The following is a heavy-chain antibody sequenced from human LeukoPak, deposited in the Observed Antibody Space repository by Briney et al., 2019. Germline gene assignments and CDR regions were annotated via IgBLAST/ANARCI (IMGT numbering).Heavy chain of an antibody. Sequence: PPGTLSLTCTVSGGSISSNYWSWIRQPPGKGLEWIGYIYDSGSTKYNPSVKSRVTISVDTSKNQVSLKLSSVTAADTAVYYCARLAAAATLWFDPWGQGTLVTVSS. D-gene: IGHD6-13*01. CDR2: IYDSGST. J-gene: IGHJ5*02. CDR1: GGSISSNY. CDR3: ARLAAAATLWFDP. V-gene: IGHV4-59*08.